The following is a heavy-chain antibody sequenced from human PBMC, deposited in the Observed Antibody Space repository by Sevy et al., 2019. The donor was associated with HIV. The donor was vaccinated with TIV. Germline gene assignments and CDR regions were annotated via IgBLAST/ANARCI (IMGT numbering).Heavy chain of an antibody. D-gene: IGHD3-22*01. J-gene: IGHJ4*02. CDR2: ISYDGSNK. Sequence: GGSLRLSCAASGLTFSSYAMHWVRQAPGKGLEWVAVISYDGSNKYYADSVKGRFTISRDNSKNTLYLQMNSLRAEDTAVYYCARGEHGYYDSSGYYPYWGQGTLVTVSS. V-gene: IGHV3-30-3*01. CDR3: ARGEHGYYDSSGYYPY. CDR1: GLTFSSYA.